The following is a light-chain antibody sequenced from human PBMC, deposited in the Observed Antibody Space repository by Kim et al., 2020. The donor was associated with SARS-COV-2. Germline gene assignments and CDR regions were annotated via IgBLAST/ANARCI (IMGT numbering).Light chain of an antibody. J-gene: IGKJ4*01. V-gene: IGKV3-15*01. CDR2: GAS. Sequence: EIVMTQSPATLSVSPGERATLSCRASRNIYSSSAWYQQKPGQAPRLLIYGASIGATGIPARFSGSGSGTEFTLIISSLQSEDSALYYCQQYSNWPPLTFGGGTKLEI. CDR3: QQYSNWPPLT. CDR1: RNIYSS.